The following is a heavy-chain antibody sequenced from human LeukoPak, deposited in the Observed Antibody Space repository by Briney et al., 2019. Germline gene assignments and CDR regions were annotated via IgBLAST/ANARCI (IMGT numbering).Heavy chain of an antibody. CDR3: ARLIPYYYDSSGTTFDY. Sequence: GESLKISCKGSGCSFTSYWIGWVRQMPGKGLEWMGIIYPGDSDTRYSPSFQGQVTISADKSISTAYLQWSSLKASDTAMYYCARLIPYYYDSSGTTFDYWGQGTLVTVSS. J-gene: IGHJ4*02. D-gene: IGHD3-22*01. CDR2: IYPGDSDT. V-gene: IGHV5-51*01. CDR1: GCSFTSYW.